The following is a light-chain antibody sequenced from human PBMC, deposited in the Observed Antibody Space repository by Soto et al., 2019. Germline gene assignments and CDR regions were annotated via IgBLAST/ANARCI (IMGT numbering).Light chain of an antibody. CDR2: ASS. V-gene: IGKV1-27*01. CDR1: QGINNY. Sequence: DIQMTQSPSSLSASVGDRVTITCRASQGINNYLAWYQQKPGKVPKLLIYASSTLYSVVPSRFSGSGSGTDFTLTINNLQPEDVATYYCQKCDRVHITLEGGIKVEIK. J-gene: IGKJ4*01. CDR3: QKCDRVHIT.